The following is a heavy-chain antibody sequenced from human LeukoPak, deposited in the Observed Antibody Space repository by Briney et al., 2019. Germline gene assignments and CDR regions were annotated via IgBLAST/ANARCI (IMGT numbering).Heavy chain of an antibody. CDR3: ARDRSGYSYGYYYYYMDV. D-gene: IGHD5-18*01. CDR2: ISPYNGNT. Sequence: GASVKVTCKASGYKFTNYGISWVRQAPGQGLEWMGWISPYNGNTIYAQKLQGRVTMTTDTSTSTAYMELRSLRSDDTAVYYCARDRSGYSYGYYYYYMDVWGKGTTVTISS. J-gene: IGHJ6*03. V-gene: IGHV1-18*01. CDR1: GYKFTNYG.